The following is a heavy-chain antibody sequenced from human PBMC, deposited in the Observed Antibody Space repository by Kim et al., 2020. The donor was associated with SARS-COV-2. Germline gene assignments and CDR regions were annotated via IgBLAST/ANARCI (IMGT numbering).Heavy chain of an antibody. J-gene: IGHJ3*02. V-gene: IGHV4-39*01. Sequence: SETLSLTCTVSGGSISSSSYYWGWIRQPPGKGLEWIGSIYYSGSTYYNPSLKSRVTISVDTSKNQFSLKLSSVTAADTAVYYCARPLSNSYGYFHDAFDIWGQGTMVTVSS. CDR1: GGSISSSSYY. CDR2: IYYSGST. CDR3: ARPLSNSYGYFHDAFDI. D-gene: IGHD5-18*01.